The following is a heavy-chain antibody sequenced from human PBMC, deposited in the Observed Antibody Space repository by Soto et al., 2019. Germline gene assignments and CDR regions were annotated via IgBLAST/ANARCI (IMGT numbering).Heavy chain of an antibody. D-gene: IGHD3-10*01. J-gene: IGHJ5*02. Sequence: SETLSLTCTVSGGSVSSSSYYWGWVRQPPGKGLEWIGSVYYSGSTYYNPSLESRVTISVDTSKNQFSLKLSSVTAADTAVYYCARISSNAGRFDPWGQGTLVTVSS. CDR3: ARISSNAGRFDP. V-gene: IGHV4-39*07. CDR1: GGSVSSSSYY. CDR2: VYYSGST.